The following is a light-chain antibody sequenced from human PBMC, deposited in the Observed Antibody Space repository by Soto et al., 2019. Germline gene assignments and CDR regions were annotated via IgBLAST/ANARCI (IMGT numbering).Light chain of an antibody. CDR2: DVS. CDR3: QQFNSLPLT. CDR1: QGISST. V-gene: IGKV1-13*02. Sequence: AIQLTQSPSSLSASVGDRVTITCRASQGISSTLAWYQQKPGKAPKVLIYDVSSLESGVPSRFSGSGSGADFTLTISSLQPEDFATYYCQQFNSLPLTFGPGTTVDIK. J-gene: IGKJ3*01.